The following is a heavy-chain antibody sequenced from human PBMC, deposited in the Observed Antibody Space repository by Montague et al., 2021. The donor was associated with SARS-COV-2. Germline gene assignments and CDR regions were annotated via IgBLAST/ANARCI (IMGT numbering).Heavy chain of an antibody. CDR3: ARDHMTTMFMVYYYGMDV. D-gene: IGHD5-24*01. J-gene: IGHJ6*02. V-gene: IGHV4-4*07. CDR1: GDSIGSYY. Sequence: SETLSLTCTVSGDSIGSYYWSWIRQPAGKGLEWIGRIYTSGSTKYNPSLKSRVTMSVDTSKNQFSLKLSSVTAADTAVYYCARDHMTTMFMVYYYGMDVWGQGTTVTVSS. CDR2: IYTSGST.